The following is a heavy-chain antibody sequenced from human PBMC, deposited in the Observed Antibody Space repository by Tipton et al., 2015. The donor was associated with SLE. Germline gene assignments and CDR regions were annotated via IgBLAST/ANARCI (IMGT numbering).Heavy chain of an antibody. Sequence: LRLSCTVSGGSISSYYWSWIRQPPGKGLEWIGYINYSGSTNYNPSLKSRVTISVDTSKNQFSLKLSSVTAADTAVYYCARGTYSSSWSYYYYYGMDVWGQGTTVTVSS. CDR2: INYSGST. D-gene: IGHD6-13*01. J-gene: IGHJ6*02. CDR3: ARGTYSSSWSYYYYYGMDV. CDR1: GGSISSYY. V-gene: IGHV4-59*12.